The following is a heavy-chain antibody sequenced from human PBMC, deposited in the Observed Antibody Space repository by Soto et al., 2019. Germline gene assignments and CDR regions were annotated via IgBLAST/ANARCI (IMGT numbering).Heavy chain of an antibody. CDR1: GFTFSSYS. CDR2: ISSSSSYI. D-gene: IGHD3-16*01. J-gene: IGHJ4*02. V-gene: IGHV3-21*01. CDR3: VRPLGVNSGFDY. Sequence: EVQLVESGGGLVKPGGSLRLSCAASGFTFSSYSMNWVRQAPRKGLEWVSSISSSSSYIYYADSVKGRFTISRDNANNSLYLQMNSLRAEDTAVYYCVRPLGVNSGFDYWGQGTLVTVSS.